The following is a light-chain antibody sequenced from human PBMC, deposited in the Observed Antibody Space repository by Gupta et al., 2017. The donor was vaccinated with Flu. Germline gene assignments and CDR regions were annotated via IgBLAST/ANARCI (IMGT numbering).Light chain of an antibody. CDR2: EDS. CDR1: RSDVRRYNL. Sequence: QSALTQPASVSGSPGQSTTISCTGTRSDVRRYNLVSWYQQYPGKAPKLMISEDSKRPSGVSNRCSGSKSGNTASLTXSXLQAEDXADDYCCSYGGSRMWVFGGGTKLTVL. J-gene: IGLJ3*02. CDR3: CSYGGSRMWV. V-gene: IGLV2-23*01.